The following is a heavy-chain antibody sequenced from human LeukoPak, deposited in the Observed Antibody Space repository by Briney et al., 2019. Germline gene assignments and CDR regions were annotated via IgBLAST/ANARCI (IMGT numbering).Heavy chain of an antibody. V-gene: IGHV4-59*08. CDR1: GGTISSYY. D-gene: IGHD6-19*01. J-gene: IGHJ3*02. CDR2: IYYSGSI. Sequence: SETLSLTCTGSGGTISSYYWSWIRQPPGKGLEWIGYIYYSGSIYYKLSLKSRGTISVDTSKNQFSLKLSSVTAAATAVCYSARHDSSGWFPGGAFDIWGQGTMVTVSS. CDR3: ARHDSSGWFPGGAFDI.